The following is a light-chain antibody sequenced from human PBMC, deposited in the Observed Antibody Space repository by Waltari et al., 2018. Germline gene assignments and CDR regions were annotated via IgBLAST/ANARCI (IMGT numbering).Light chain of an antibody. CDR2: NVS. CDR1: SSHVGDYNY. J-gene: IGLJ2*01. Sequence: QSALTQPASVSGSPGQSIPIPCTRNSSHVGDYNYFSWHQQHPGKAPKILICNVSKRPSGVSTRFSGSKSGNTASLTISGLQAEDEAAYYCASYTTSSTYVLFGGGTTLTVL. CDR3: ASYTTSSTYVL. V-gene: IGLV2-14*03.